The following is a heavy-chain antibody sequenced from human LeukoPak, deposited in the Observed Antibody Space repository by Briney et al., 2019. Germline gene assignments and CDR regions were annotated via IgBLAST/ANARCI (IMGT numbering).Heavy chain of an antibody. V-gene: IGHV3-30*02. J-gene: IGHJ4*02. CDR3: TREGDLDY. CDR1: GFNFNTYA. CDR2: MRPDGSDR. Sequence: GGSLRLSCAASGFNFNTYAMHWVRQAPGQGLEWVAFMRPDGSDRFYADSVKGRFTISRDNSKNTLYLQMDSLRPEDTAMYYCTREGDLDYWGQGTLVTVSS. D-gene: IGHD1-26*01.